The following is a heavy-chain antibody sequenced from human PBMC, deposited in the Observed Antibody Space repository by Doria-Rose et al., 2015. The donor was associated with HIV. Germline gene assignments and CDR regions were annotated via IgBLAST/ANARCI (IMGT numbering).Heavy chain of an antibody. CDR3: ARIKSSRWYHKYYLDF. Sequence: QITLKESGPVLVKPTETLTLTCTDSGVSLSSPGMSVSWIRQPPGTDLAWPAYIFSDDERSYKTSLKSRLTISRGTSKSQVVLTMTDMDPVDTATYYCARIKSSRWYHKYYLDFWGQGTLVIVSA. CDR2: IFSDDER. V-gene: IGHV2-26*01. D-gene: IGHD6-13*01. J-gene: IGHJ4*02. CDR1: GVSLSSPGMS.